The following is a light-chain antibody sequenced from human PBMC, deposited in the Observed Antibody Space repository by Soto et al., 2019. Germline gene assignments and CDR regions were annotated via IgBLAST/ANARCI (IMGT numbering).Light chain of an antibody. CDR2: AAS. J-gene: IGKJ4*01. V-gene: IGKV1-9*01. Sequence: DIQLTQSPSFLSASVGDRVTITCRASQGISSYLAWYQQKPGKAPNLLIYAASTLQSGVPSRFSGSGSGTEFTLTISSLQPEDFATYYGQQLNSYPRTFGGGTKVEI. CDR1: QGISSY. CDR3: QQLNSYPRT.